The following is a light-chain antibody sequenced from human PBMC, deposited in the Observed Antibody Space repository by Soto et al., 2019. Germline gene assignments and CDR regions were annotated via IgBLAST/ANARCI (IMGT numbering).Light chain of an antibody. CDR1: QRVSTSF. V-gene: IGKV3-11*01. CDR3: QQRSNWPLT. CDR2: DAS. Sequence: EIVLTQSPGTVSLSPVEGATLSCRASQRVSTSFLAWYQQKPGQTPRLLIYDASNRAAGIPARFSGSGSGTDFTLTISSLEPEDFAVYYCQQRSNWPLTFGGGTKVDIK. J-gene: IGKJ4*01.